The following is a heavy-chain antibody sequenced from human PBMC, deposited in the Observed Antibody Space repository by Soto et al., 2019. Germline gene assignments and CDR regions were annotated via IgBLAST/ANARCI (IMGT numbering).Heavy chain of an antibody. CDR2: IYHSGST. Sequence: PSETLALTCAVSGGSISSGGYSWSWIRQPPGKGLEWIGYIYHSGSTYYNPSLKSRVTISVDRSNNQFSLELSSVTATDTAVYYCVRQPYGAYRYFIANWGQGTPVTVSS. CDR3: VRQPYGAYRYFIAN. V-gene: IGHV4-30-2*01. D-gene: IGHD5-18*01. CDR1: GGSISSGGYS. J-gene: IGHJ4*02.